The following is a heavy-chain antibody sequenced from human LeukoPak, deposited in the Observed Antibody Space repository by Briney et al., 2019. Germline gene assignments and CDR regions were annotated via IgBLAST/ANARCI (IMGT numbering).Heavy chain of an antibody. D-gene: IGHD5-18*01. CDR2: IGGSGGST. V-gene: IGHV3-23*01. CDR3: ARLWGYSYGPGAFDI. Sequence: PGGSLRLSCAASGFTFSSYAMGWVRQAPGKGLEWVSTIGGSGGSTYYADSVKGRFTISRDNSKNTLYLQMNSLRAEDTAVYYCARLWGYSYGPGAFDIWGQGTMVTVSS. CDR1: GFTFSSYA. J-gene: IGHJ3*02.